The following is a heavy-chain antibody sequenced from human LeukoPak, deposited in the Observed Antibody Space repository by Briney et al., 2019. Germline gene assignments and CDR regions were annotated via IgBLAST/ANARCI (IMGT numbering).Heavy chain of an antibody. CDR1: GFTFSSYA. J-gene: IGHJ4*02. CDR2: ISGSGGST. D-gene: IGHD6-13*01. V-gene: IGHV3-23*01. CDR3: ANRPSSSWGTDY. Sequence: GGSLRLSCAASGFTFSSYAMSWVRQAPGKGLEWVSAISGSGGSTYYADSVKGRFTNSRDNSKNTLYLQMNSLRAEDTAVYYCANRPSSSWGTDYWGQGTLVTVSS.